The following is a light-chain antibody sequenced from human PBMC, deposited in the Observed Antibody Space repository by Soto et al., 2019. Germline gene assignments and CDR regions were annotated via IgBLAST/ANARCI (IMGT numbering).Light chain of an antibody. CDR2: DVT. V-gene: IGLV2-11*01. Sequence: SVLTQPRSVSGSPGQSVTISCTGTSSVVGGYNYVSWYQQHPGKAPKLIISDVTKRPSGVPDRFSGSKSANTASLTISGLQAEDEADYYCCSYAGSYTYVVFGGGTKLTVL. CDR1: SSVVGGYNY. CDR3: CSYAGSYTYVV. J-gene: IGLJ2*01.